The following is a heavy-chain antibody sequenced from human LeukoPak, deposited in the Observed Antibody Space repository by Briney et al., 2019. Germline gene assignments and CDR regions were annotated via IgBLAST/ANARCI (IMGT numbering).Heavy chain of an antibody. D-gene: IGHD3-10*01. CDR2: IYHSGST. CDR3: ARESTMVRGGID. Sequence: SETLSLTCAVPGGSISSGGYSWSWIRQPPGKGLEWIGYIYHSGSTYYNPSLKSRVTISVDRSKNQFSLKLSSVTAADTAVYYCARESTMVRGGIDWGQGTLVTVSS. J-gene: IGHJ4*02. CDR1: GGSISSGGYS. V-gene: IGHV4-30-2*01.